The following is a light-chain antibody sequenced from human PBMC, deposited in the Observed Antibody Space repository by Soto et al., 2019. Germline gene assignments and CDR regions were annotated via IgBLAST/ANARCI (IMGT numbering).Light chain of an antibody. Sequence: SYELTQPPSVSVSPGQTAIITCSGDKLGNKYTCWYQQKPGQSPVLVIYQDNKRPSGIPERFSGSNSGNTATLTISGTQAVDEADYYCLACDSRSYVVFGGGTKLTVL. CDR1: KLGNKY. CDR3: LACDSRSYVV. V-gene: IGLV3-1*01. J-gene: IGLJ3*02. CDR2: QDN.